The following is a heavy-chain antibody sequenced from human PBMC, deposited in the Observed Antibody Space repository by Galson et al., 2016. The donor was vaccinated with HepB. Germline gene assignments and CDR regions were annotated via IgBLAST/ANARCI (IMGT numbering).Heavy chain of an antibody. CDR2: IYYDGSNK. Sequence: SLRLSCAASGHTFSGYAMHWVRQAPGKGLEWVAVIYYDGSNKNYADSVKGRFTISRDNSKNTVFLQLTSLRAEDTAVYYCAKDKRGHSSAWYWYFDYWGPGTLVSVSS. J-gene: IGHJ4*02. D-gene: IGHD6-13*01. CDR1: GHTFSGYA. CDR3: AKDKRGHSSAWYWYFDY. V-gene: IGHV3-33*06.